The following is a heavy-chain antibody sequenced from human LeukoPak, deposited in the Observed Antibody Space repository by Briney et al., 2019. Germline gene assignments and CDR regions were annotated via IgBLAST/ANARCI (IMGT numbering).Heavy chain of an antibody. V-gene: IGHV1-69*06. D-gene: IGHD6-13*01. CDR2: IIPIFGTA. CDR3: ARDRGAILSGGAAAGMYYYYMDV. J-gene: IGHJ6*03. Sequence: GASVKVSCKASGGTFSSYAISWVRQAPGQGLEWMGGIIPIFGTANYAQKFQGRVTITADKSTSTAYMELSSLRSEDTAVYYCARDRGAILSGGAAAGMYYYYMDVWGKGTTVTVSS. CDR1: GGTFSSYA.